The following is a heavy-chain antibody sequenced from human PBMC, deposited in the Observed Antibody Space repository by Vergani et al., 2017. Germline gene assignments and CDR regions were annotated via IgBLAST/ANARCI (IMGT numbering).Heavy chain of an antibody. CDR3: ARGDITMVRGVPYYYYGMDV. V-gene: IGHV1-46*01. J-gene: IGHJ6*02. CDR1: GYTFTSYY. D-gene: IGHD3-10*01. CDR2: INPSGGST. Sequence: QVQLVQSGAEVKKPGASVKVSCKASGYTFTSYYMHWVRQAPGQGLEWMGIINPSGGSTSYAQKFQGRVTMTRDTSTSTVYMELSSLRSEDTAVYYCARGDITMVRGVPYYYYGMDVWGQGTTVTVSS.